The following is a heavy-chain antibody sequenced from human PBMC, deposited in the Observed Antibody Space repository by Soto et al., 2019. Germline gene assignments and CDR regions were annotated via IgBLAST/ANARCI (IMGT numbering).Heavy chain of an antibody. CDR1: GFTFSSYG. J-gene: IGHJ4*02. CDR3: AKANTWELTEGYFDY. V-gene: IGHV3-30*18. Sequence: QVQLVESGRGVVQPGRSLRLSCAASGFTFSSYGMHWVRQAPGKGLEWVAVISYDGSNKYYADSVKGRFTISRDNSKNTLYLQMNSLRAEDTAVYYCAKANTWELTEGYFDYWGQGTLVTVSS. D-gene: IGHD1-26*01. CDR2: ISYDGSNK.